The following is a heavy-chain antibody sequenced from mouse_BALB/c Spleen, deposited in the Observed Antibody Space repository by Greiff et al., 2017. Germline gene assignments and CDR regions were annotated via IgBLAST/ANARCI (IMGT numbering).Heavy chain of an antibody. D-gene: IGHD1-1*01. CDR1: GYTFTSYW. V-gene: IGHV1-7*01. CDR2: INPSTGYT. J-gene: IGHJ1*01. Sequence: QVQLQQSGAELAKPGASVKMSCKASGYTFTSYWMHWVKQRPGQGLEWIGYINPSTGYTEYNQKFKDKATLTADKSSSTAYMQLSSLTSEDSAVYYCARYYGSSYDFDVWGAGTTVTVSS. CDR3: ARYYGSSYDFDV.